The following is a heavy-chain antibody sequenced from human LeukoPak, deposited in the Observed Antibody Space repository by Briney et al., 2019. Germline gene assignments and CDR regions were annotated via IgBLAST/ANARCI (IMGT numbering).Heavy chain of an antibody. D-gene: IGHD2-15*01. CDR1: GFTFSSYA. Sequence: GGSLRLSCAASGFTFSSYAMSRVRQAPGKGLEWVSAISGSGGSTYYADSVKGRFTISRDNSKNTLYLQMNSLRAEDTAVYYCARVGGAWYSDYWGQGTLVTVSS. V-gene: IGHV3-23*01. J-gene: IGHJ4*02. CDR3: ARVGGAWYSDY. CDR2: ISGSGGST.